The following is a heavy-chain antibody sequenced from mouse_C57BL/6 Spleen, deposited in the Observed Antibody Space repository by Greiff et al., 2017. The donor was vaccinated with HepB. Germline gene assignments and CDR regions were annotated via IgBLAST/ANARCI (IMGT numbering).Heavy chain of an antibody. V-gene: IGHV1-64*01. CDR2: IHPNSGST. D-gene: IGHD2-4*01. J-gene: IGHJ2*01. CDR3: AKGIYYDYDEGY. CDR1: GYTFTSYW. Sequence: VKLQQPGAELVKPGASVKLSCKASGYTFTSYWMHWVKQRPGQGLEWIGMIHPNSGSTNYNEKFKSKATLTVDKSSSTAYMQLSSLTSEDSAVYYCAKGIYYDYDEGYWGQGTTLTVSS.